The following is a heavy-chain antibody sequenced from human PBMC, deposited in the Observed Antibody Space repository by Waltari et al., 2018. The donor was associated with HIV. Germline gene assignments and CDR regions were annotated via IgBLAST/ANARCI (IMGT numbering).Heavy chain of an antibody. CDR1: GGTFSSYT. Sequence: QVQLVQSGAEVKKPGSSVKVSCKASGGTFSSYTISWVRQAPGQGLEWMGRIIPILGIANYAQKFQGRVTITADKSTSTAYMELSSLRSEDTAVYYCARDGAQNYYYGMDVWGQGTTVTVSS. CDR2: IIPILGIA. J-gene: IGHJ6*02. D-gene: IGHD3-16*01. V-gene: IGHV1-69*08. CDR3: ARDGAQNYYYGMDV.